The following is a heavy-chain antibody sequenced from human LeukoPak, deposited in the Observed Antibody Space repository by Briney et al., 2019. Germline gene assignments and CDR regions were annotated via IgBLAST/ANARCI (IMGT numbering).Heavy chain of an antibody. V-gene: IGHV1-8*01. D-gene: IGHD2-2*02. J-gene: IGHJ5*02. CDR2: MNPNSGNT. Sequence: GASVKVSCKASGYTFTSYDISWVRQATGQGLEWMGWMNPNSGNTGYAQKFQGRVTMTRNTSISTAYMELSSLRSEDTAVYYCARAQNIVVVPAAIMDPWGQGTLVTVSS. CDR1: GYTFTSYD. CDR3: ARAQNIVVVPAAIMDP.